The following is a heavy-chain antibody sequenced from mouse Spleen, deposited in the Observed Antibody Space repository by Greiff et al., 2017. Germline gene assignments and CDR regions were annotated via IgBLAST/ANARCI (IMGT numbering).Heavy chain of an antibody. D-gene: IGHD3-1*01. CDR1: GYAFSSYW. J-gene: IGHJ3*01. Sequence: QVHVKQSGAELVKPGASVKISCKASGYAFSSYWMNWVKQRPGKGLEWIGQIYPGDGDTNYNGKFKGKATLTADKSSSTAYMQLSSLTSEDSAVYFCARTGGSSGSVFAYWGQGTLVTVSA. CDR3: ARTGGSSGSVFAY. CDR2: IYPGDGDT. V-gene: IGHV1-80*01.